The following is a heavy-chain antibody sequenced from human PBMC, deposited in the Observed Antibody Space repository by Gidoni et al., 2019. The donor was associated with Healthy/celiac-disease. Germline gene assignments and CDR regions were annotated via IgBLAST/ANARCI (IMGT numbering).Heavy chain of an antibody. CDR2: IRSKAYGGTT. J-gene: IGHJ4*02. CDR1: GFTFGDYG. CDR3: TRAQVVPAAKYYFDY. D-gene: IGHD2-2*01. V-gene: IGHV3-49*04. Sequence: EVQLVESGGGLVQPGRSLRLSCTASGFTFGDYGMSWVRQAPGKGLEWVGFIRSKAYGGTTEYAASVKGRFTISRDDSKSIAYLQMNSLKTEDTAVYYCTRAQVVPAAKYYFDYWGQGTLVTVSS.